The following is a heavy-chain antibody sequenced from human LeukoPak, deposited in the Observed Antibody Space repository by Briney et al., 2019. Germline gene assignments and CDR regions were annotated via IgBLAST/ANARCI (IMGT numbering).Heavy chain of an antibody. V-gene: IGHV4-59*01. CDR3: ARGKDGRSSPFDY. D-gene: IGHD6-13*01. J-gene: IGHJ4*02. CDR1: GGSISSYY. CDR2: IYYSGST. Sequence: SETLSLTCTVSGGSISSYYWSWIRQPPGKGLEWIGYIYYSGSTNYNPSLKSRVTISVDTSKNQFSLKLSSVTAADTAVYYCARGKDGRSSPFDYWGQGTLVTVSS.